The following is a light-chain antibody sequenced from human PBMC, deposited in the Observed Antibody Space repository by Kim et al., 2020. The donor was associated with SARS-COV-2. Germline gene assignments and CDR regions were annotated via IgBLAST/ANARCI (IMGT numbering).Light chain of an antibody. CDR3: QQRSNWPPIT. CDR2: DAS. V-gene: IGKV3-11*01. CDR1: QSVSSY. J-gene: IGKJ5*01. Sequence: SPGERATHSCRASQSVSSYLAWYQQKPGQAPRLLSYDASNRATGIPARFSGSGSGTDFTLTISSLEPEDFAVYYCQQRSNWPPITFGQGTRLEIK.